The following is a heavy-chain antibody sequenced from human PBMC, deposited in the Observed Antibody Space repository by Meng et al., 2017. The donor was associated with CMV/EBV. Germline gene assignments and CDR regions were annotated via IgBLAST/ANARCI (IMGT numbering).Heavy chain of an antibody. CDR3: ARGDYFDY. V-gene: IGHV3-30-3*01. Sequence: QVQLVESGGGVVQPVSSLRLSCSASGFTFSSYDMHWVRQAPGKGLEWVAVISYDGSNKYYADSVKGRFTISRDNSKNTLYLQMNSLRAEDTAVYYCARGDYFDYWGQGTLVTVSS. CDR1: GFTFSSYD. CDR2: ISYDGSNK. J-gene: IGHJ4*02.